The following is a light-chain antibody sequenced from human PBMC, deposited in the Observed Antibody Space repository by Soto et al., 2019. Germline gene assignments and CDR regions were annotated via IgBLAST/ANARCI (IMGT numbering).Light chain of an antibody. CDR1: SSNIGSNY. J-gene: IGLJ1*01. V-gene: IGLV1-47*01. CDR2: RNN. CDR3: AACDDSLRGPYV. Sequence: QSVLTQPPSASGTPGQRVTISCSGSSSNIGSNYVYWYQQLPGTAPKLLIYRNNQRPSGVPDRFSGSKSGTSASLAISGLRSEDEADYYCAACDDSLRGPYVSGTGTKLTVL.